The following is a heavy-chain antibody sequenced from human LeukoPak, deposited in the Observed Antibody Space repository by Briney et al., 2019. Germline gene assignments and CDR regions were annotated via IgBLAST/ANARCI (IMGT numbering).Heavy chain of an antibody. V-gene: IGHV1-69*13. CDR3: ARDLCSSTSCCFAV. Sequence: SVKVSCKASGYTFTSYYMHWVRQVPGQGLEWMGGIIPIFGTANYAQKFQGRVTITADESTSTAYMELSSLRSEDTAVYYCARDLCSSTSCCFAVWGQGTTVTVSS. CDR1: GYTFTSYY. D-gene: IGHD2-2*01. J-gene: IGHJ6*02. CDR2: IIPIFGTA.